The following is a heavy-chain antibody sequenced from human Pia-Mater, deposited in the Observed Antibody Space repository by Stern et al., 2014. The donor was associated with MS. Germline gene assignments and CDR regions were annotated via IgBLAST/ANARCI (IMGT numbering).Heavy chain of an antibody. CDR1: GFTFSSYS. CDR3: ARDRRYYDSSGYPNWFDP. Sequence: EMQLVESGGGLVQSGGSLRLSCAASGFTFSSYSMNWVRQAPGKGLEWVSYISSSSSTIYYADSVKGRFTISRDNAKNSLYLQMNSLRDEDTAVYYCARDRRYYDSSGYPNWFDPWGQGTLVTVSS. D-gene: IGHD3-22*01. CDR2: ISSSSSTI. J-gene: IGHJ5*02. V-gene: IGHV3-48*02.